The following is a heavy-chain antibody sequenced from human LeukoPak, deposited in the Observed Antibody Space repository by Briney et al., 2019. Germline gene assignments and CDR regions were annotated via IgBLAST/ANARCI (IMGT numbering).Heavy chain of an antibody. Sequence: SQTLSLTCTVSGGSISSGDYYWSWIRQPPGKGLEWIGYIYYSGSTYYNPSLKSRVTISVDTSKNQFSLKLSSVTAADTAVYYCASYDSSGYYNYYMDVWGKGTSVTVSS. D-gene: IGHD3-22*01. J-gene: IGHJ6*03. V-gene: IGHV4-30-4*08. CDR1: GGSISSGDYY. CDR3: ASYDSSGYYNYYMDV. CDR2: IYYSGST.